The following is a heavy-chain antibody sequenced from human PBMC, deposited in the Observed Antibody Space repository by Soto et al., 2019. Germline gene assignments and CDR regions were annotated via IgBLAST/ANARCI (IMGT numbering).Heavy chain of an antibody. Sequence: GGSLRLSCAASGFTFSSYAMSWVRQAPGKGLEWVSAISGSGGSTYYADSVKGRFTISRDNSKNTLYLQMNSLRAEDTAVYYCAKDPQQLVKRAGAFDIWGQGTMVTVSS. V-gene: IGHV3-23*01. CDR1: GFTFSSYA. J-gene: IGHJ3*02. CDR2: ISGSGGST. D-gene: IGHD6-6*01. CDR3: AKDPQQLVKRAGAFDI.